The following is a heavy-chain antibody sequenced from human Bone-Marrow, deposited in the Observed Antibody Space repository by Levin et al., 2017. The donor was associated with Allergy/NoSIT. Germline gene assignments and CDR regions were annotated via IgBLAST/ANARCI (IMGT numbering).Heavy chain of an antibody. V-gene: IGHV3-30-3*01. CDR2: VSDDGSNI. CDR3: ARDKGDTGYDNAFDS. CDR1: GFTFSYYA. J-gene: IGHJ4*02. Sequence: GGSLRLSCTASGFTFSYYAVHWVRQAPGKGLEWMAAVSDDGSNIYYADSVMGRFTISRDNSKDTLYLQMNSLRVEDTAVYYCARDKGDTGYDNAFDSWGQGTLVTVSS. D-gene: IGHD5-12*01.